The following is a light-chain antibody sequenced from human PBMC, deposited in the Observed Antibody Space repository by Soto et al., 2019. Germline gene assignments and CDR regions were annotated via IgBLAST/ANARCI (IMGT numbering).Light chain of an antibody. Sequence: DIQMTQSPSSLSASVGDRVTITCRASQSISNYLNWYEQKPGKAPKLLIYAASNLQVGVSSRFSGSGSGTLFTLTISSLQPEDFATYYCQQSYSRPPLTFGGGTKVEIK. CDR2: AAS. CDR3: QQSYSRPPLT. J-gene: IGKJ4*01. CDR1: QSISNY. V-gene: IGKV1-39*01.